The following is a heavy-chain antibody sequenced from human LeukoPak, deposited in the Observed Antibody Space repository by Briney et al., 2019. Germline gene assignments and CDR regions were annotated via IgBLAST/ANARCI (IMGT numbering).Heavy chain of an antibody. CDR1: GYTFTGYY. J-gene: IGHJ6*02. CDR3: ARLVVVPAAPSPYGMDV. Sequence: ASVNVSFKASGYTFTGYYMHWVRQAPGQGLEWMGWINPNSGGTNYAQKFQGRVTMTRDTSISTAYMELSRLRSDDTAVYYCARLVVVPAAPSPYGMDVWGQGTTVTVSS. D-gene: IGHD2-2*01. CDR2: INPNSGGT. V-gene: IGHV1-2*02.